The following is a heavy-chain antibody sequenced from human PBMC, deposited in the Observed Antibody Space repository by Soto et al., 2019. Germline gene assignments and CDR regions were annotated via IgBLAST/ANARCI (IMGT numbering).Heavy chain of an antibody. J-gene: IGHJ4*02. Sequence: SETLSLTCTVSGVSISSGGYYWSWIRQHPGKGLEWIGYIYYSGSTYYNPSLKSRVTISVDTSKNQFSLKLSSVTAADTAVYYCARGVTMVRAHFDYWGQGTLVTVS. CDR1: GVSISSGGYY. D-gene: IGHD3-10*01. CDR3: ARGVTMVRAHFDY. CDR2: IYYSGST. V-gene: IGHV4-31*03.